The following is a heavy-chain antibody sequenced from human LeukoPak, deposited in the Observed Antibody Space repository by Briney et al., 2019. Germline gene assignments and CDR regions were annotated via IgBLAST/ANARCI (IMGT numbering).Heavy chain of an antibody. V-gene: IGHV3-23*01. Sequence: PGGSLRLSCAASGFTFSSYAMSGVRQARGKGLEWVSAISGSGGSTYYADSVKGRFTISRDNSKNTLYLQMNSLRAEDTAVYYCAKEVGWYYSYYFDYWGQGTLVTVSS. D-gene: IGHD6-19*01. CDR2: ISGSGGST. CDR3: AKEVGWYYSYYFDY. CDR1: GFTFSSYA. J-gene: IGHJ4*02.